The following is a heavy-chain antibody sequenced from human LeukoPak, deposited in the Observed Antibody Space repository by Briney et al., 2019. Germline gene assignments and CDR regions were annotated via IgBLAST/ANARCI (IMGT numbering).Heavy chain of an antibody. V-gene: IGHV4-61*02. D-gene: IGHD1-26*01. CDR3: ARGVVGASHAFDI. J-gene: IGHJ3*02. CDR1: GGSISSGSYY. CDR2: IYTSGST. Sequence: SETLSLTCTVSGGSISSGSYYWVWIRQSAGKGLEWIGRIYTSGSTNYNPSLKSRVTISVDTSKNQFSLKLSSVTAADTAVYYCARGVVGASHAFDIWGQGTMVTVSS.